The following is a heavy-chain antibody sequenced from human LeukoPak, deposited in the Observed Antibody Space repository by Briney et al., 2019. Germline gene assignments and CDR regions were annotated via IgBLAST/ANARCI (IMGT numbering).Heavy chain of an antibody. CDR1: GYTFTGYY. D-gene: IGHD4-17*01. CDR2: ISAYNGNT. J-gene: IGHJ4*02. CDR3: ARAPATVTIDY. Sequence: GASVKVSCKASGYTFTGYYMHWVRQAPGQGLEWMGWISAYNGNTNYAQKLQGRVTMTTDTSTSTAYMELRSLRSDDTAVYYCARAPATVTIDYWGQGTLVTVSS. V-gene: IGHV1-18*04.